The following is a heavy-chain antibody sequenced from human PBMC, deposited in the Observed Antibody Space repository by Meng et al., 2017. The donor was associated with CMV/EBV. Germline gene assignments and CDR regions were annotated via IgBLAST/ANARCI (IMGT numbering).Heavy chain of an antibody. CDR2: INPNSGDT. CDR1: GDTFTDYC. V-gene: IGHV1-2*02. Sequence: VQVVQCGDELRKPGASVKVSCKASGDTFTDYCMHWVRQAPGQGLEWMGCINPNSGDTNYAQKFQGRVTMTRDTSISTAYMELSRLRSYDTAVYYCTRDAHLTTVTPNWFDPWGQGTLVTVSS. CDR3: TRDAHLTTVTPNWFDP. J-gene: IGHJ5*02. D-gene: IGHD4-17*01.